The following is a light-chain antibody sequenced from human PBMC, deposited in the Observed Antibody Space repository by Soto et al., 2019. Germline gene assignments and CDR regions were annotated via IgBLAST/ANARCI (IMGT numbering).Light chain of an antibody. CDR1: QSLGSW. CDR3: QQYDTFPT. CDR2: DAS. V-gene: IGKV1-5*01. J-gene: IGKJ1*01. Sequence: DIQMTQSPSTLSASVGDRVTITCRASQSLGSWLAWYQQKPGKAPKLLIFDASSLQRGVPSRFTGSGFGTEFTLTITSLQPDDFATYYCQQYDTFPTFGQGTKVDIK.